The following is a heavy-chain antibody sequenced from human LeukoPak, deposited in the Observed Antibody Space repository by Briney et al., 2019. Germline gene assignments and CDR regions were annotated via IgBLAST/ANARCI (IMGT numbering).Heavy chain of an antibody. D-gene: IGHD6-13*01. J-gene: IGHJ4*02. V-gene: IGHV4-59*01. CDR2: IYYSGST. CDR1: GGSISSYN. CDR3: ARVAPYSSSWPFDY. Sequence: KTSETLSLTCTVSGGSISSYNWSWIRQPPGKGLEWIGYIYYSGSTNYNPSLKSRVTISVDTSKNQFSLKLSSVTAADTAVYYCARVAPYSSSWPFDYWGQGTLVTVSS.